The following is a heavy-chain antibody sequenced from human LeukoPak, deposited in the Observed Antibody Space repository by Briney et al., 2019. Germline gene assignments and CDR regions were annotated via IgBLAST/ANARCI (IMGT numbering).Heavy chain of an antibody. D-gene: IGHD5-18*01. CDR1: GYTFTTYA. V-gene: IGHV1-8*02. Sequence: ASVKVSCKASGYTFTTYAMNWVRQAPGQGLEWMGWINPNSGNTGYAQKFQGRVTMTRNTSISTAYMELSSLRSEDTAVYYCARDNGGTAMAYYYYYYMDVWGKGTTVTISS. J-gene: IGHJ6*03. CDR3: ARDNGGTAMAYYYYYYMDV. CDR2: INPNSGNT.